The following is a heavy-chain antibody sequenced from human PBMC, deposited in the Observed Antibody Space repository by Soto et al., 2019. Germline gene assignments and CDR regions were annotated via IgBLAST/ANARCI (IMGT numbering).Heavy chain of an antibody. CDR3: ARASRDGYNFFDS. CDR2: IYYNGNS. V-gene: IGHV4-31*03. J-gene: IGHJ4*02. CDR1: GASISSGGFH. Sequence: SETLSLTCTVSGASISSGGFHWTWIRQYPGKGLEWIAYIYYNGNSYYNSALRSRIIISADTSKNQFSLKLSSVTAADTAVYYCARASRDGYNFFDSWGQGTLVTVSS. D-gene: IGHD5-12*01.